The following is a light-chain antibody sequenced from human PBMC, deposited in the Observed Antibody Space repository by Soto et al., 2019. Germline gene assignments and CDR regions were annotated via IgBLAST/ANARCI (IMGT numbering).Light chain of an antibody. CDR3: QQYGSSPRVT. CDR1: QSVSDNY. Sequence: EIVLTQSPGTLSLSPGERATLSCRASQSVSDNYLGWYQQKPGQAPRLLIYGASSRATGIPDRFSGSGSGTDFTLTISRLEPEDFAVYYCQQYGSSPRVTFGVGTKVEIK. CDR2: GAS. V-gene: IGKV3-20*01. J-gene: IGKJ4*01.